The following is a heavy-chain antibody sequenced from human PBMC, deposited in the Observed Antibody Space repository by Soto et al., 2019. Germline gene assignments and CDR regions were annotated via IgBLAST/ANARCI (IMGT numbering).Heavy chain of an antibody. V-gene: IGHV4-34*01. J-gene: IGHJ4*02. D-gene: IGHD6-6*01. CDR2: INHSGST. CDR3: ARTSRFDY. Sequence: SETLSLTCAVYGVSFSGYYWSWVRQPPGKGLEWIGEINHSGSTNYNPSLKSRVTISVDTSKNQFSLKLSSVTAADTAVYYCARTSRFDYWGQGTLVTVSS. CDR1: GVSFSGYY.